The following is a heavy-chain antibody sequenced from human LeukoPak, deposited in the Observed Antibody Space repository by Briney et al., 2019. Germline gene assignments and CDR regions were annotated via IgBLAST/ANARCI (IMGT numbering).Heavy chain of an antibody. V-gene: IGHV1-18*01. D-gene: IGHD6-6*01. CDR3: ARDVRHGFDT. CDR1: GYTFTSQG. CDR2: ISSDSGDT. J-gene: IGHJ3*02. Sequence: ASVKVSCKTSGYTFTSQGISWVRQARGQGLEWMGWISSDSGDTKYAQIFQGRVTLTTDKSTSTAYMELRSLTPDDTAVYYCARDVRHGFDTWGQGTMVTVSS.